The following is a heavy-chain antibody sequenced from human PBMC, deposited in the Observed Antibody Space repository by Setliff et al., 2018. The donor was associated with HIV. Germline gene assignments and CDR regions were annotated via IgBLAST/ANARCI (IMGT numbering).Heavy chain of an antibody. J-gene: IGHJ4*02. CDR3: AKDPRAAVATICDY. V-gene: IGHV3-66*02. CDR1: GFTVTSNY. D-gene: IGHD5-12*01. CDR2: IYSGGNT. Sequence: PGGSLRLSCAASGFTVTSNYMSWVRQAPGKGLEWVSVIYSGGNTYYADSVKGRFTISRDNSKNTLYLQMNSLTVDDTAVYYCAKDPRAAVATICDYWGQGTLVTVSS.